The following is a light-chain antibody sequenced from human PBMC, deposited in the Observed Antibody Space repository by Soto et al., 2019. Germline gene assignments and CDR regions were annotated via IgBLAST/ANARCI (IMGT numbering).Light chain of an antibody. CDR3: SSYTNINTRACV. J-gene: IGLJ1*01. CDR1: SGDIGSYNR. CDR2: EVT. V-gene: IGLV2-14*01. Sequence: QSALTQPASASGSPGQSITISCTGTSGDIGSYNRVSWYQQHPGKAPKLIIYEVTGRPSGVSNRFSGSKSGNTASLTISGLQAEDEAEYYCSSYTNINTRACVFGTGTKVTVL.